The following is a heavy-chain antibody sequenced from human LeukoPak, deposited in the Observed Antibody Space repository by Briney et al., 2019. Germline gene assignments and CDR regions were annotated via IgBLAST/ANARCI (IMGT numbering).Heavy chain of an antibody. CDR2: ISGSGGST. J-gene: IGHJ4*02. Sequence: GGSLRLSCAASGFTFSSYAMSWVRQAPGKGLEWVSTISGSGGSTYYADSVRGRFTISRDNSKNTLYLQMNSLRAEDTAVYYCARRADSSGYYFDYWGQGTLVTVSS. D-gene: IGHD3-22*01. CDR3: ARRADSSGYYFDY. CDR1: GFTFSSYA. V-gene: IGHV3-23*01.